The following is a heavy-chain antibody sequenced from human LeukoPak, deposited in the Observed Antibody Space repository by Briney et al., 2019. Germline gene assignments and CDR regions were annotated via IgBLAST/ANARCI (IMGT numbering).Heavy chain of an antibody. V-gene: IGHV4-39*02. CDR3: ARVRGSYYMDV. D-gene: IGHD1-26*01. CDR1: GGSISNTRYY. J-gene: IGHJ6*03. Sequence: SETLSLTCSVSGGSISNTRYYWGWIRQSPGKGLEWIGSINYSGSTHYKASLNSRVAISVDTSKNHFSLKLSSVTAADTAVYYCARVRGSYYMDVWGKGPRSPSP. CDR2: INYSGST.